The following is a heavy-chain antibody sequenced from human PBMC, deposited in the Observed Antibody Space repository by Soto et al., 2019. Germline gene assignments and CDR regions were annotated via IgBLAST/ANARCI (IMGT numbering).Heavy chain of an antibody. CDR2: IYTSGST. D-gene: IGHD2-2*01. V-gene: IGHV4-4*07. Sequence: SETLSLTCTVSGGSISSYYWSWIRQPAGKGLEWIGRIYTSGSTNYNPSLKSRVTMSVDTSKNQFSLKLSSVTAADTAVYYCARVPPVVVPATNWFDPWGQGTLVTVSS. J-gene: IGHJ5*02. CDR1: GGSISSYY. CDR3: ARVPPVVVPATNWFDP.